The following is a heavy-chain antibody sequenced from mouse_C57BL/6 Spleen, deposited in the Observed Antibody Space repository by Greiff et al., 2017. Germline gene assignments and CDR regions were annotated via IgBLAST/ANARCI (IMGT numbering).Heavy chain of an antibody. CDR1: GFTFSSYA. V-gene: IGHV5-4*01. J-gene: IGHJ1*03. Sequence: EVKLVESGGGLVKPGGSLKLSCAASGFTFSSYAMSWVRQTPEKRLGWVATISDGGSYTYYPDNVKGRFTISRDTAKNNLSLQMIHLKSEDTAMYYCARDDSYYWYFDVWGTGTTVTVSS. CDR3: ARDDSYYWYFDV. D-gene: IGHD2-12*01. CDR2: ISDGGSYT.